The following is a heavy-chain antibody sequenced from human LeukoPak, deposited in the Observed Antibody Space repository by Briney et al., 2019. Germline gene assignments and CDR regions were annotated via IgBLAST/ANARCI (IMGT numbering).Heavy chain of an antibody. CDR2: INYSGST. CDR3: AREYSSFEY. V-gene: IGHV4-59*01. CDR1: GGSISSYY. Sequence: PSETLSLTCTVSGGSISSYYWSWIRQPPGMGLEWIGYINYSGSTDYNPSLKSRVTISVDTSKNQFSLNLRSVTAADTAVYYCAREYSSFEYWGQGILVTVSS. J-gene: IGHJ4*02. D-gene: IGHD3-22*01.